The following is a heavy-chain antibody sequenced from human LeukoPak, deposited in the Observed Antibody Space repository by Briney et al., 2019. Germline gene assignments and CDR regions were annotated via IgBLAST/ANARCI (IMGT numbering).Heavy chain of an antibody. D-gene: IGHD1-1*01. V-gene: IGHV4-59*04. CDR1: GGSISSYY. Sequence: SETLSLTCTVSGGSISSYYWSWIRQPPGKGLEWIGYIYYSGSTYYNPSLKSRVTISVDTSKNQFSLNLSSVTAADTAVYYCARRLASSSDTFDYWGQGTLVTVSS. CDR3: ARRLASSSDTFDY. CDR2: IYYSGST. J-gene: IGHJ4*02.